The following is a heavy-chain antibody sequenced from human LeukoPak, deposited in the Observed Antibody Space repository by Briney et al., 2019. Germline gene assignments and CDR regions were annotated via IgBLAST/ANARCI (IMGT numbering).Heavy chain of an antibody. J-gene: IGHJ5*02. CDR2: IYTSGST. CDR1: DNSISSGDYY. Sequence: SETLSLTCTVSDNSISSGDYYWSWIRQPAGKGLEWIGRIYTSGSTNYNPSLKSRVTISGDPSKNQFSLKLSSVTAADTAVYYCARLWGGYSYGYNWFDPWGQGTLVTVSS. V-gene: IGHV4-61*02. CDR3: ARLWGGYSYGYNWFDP. D-gene: IGHD5-18*01.